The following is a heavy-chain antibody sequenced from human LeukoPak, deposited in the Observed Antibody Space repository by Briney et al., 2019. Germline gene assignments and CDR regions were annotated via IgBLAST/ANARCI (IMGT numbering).Heavy chain of an antibody. CDR2: INPNSGGT. CDR3: ARNEWELPNWFDP. D-gene: IGHD1-26*01. Sequence: ASVKVSCKASGYTFTGYYMHWVRQAPGQGLEWMGWINPNSGGTNYAQKFQGRVTMTRDTSISTAYMELGRLRSDDTAVYYCARNEWELPNWFDPWGQGTLVTVSS. J-gene: IGHJ5*02. V-gene: IGHV1-2*02. CDR1: GYTFTGYY.